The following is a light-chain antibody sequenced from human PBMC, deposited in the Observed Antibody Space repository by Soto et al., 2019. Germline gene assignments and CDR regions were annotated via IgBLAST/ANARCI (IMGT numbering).Light chain of an antibody. CDR1: QSVSSN. V-gene: IGKV3-15*01. J-gene: IGKJ1*01. Sequence: EIQLIQSPATLSSSLGERATITCRASQSVSSNLACYQQKPGQAPRLLIYGASTRATGIPARFSGSGSGTEFTLTISSLQSEDFAVYYCQQYNNWPGTFGQGTKVDIK. CDR2: GAS. CDR3: QQYNNWPGT.